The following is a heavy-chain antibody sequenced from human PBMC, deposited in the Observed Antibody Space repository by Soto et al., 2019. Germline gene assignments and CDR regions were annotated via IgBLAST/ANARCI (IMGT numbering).Heavy chain of an antibody. Sequence: TLSLTSAVSGGYIRSGGYSWSWIRQPPGKGLEWIGYIYHSGSTYYNPSLKSRVTISVDRSKNQFSLKLSSVTAADTAVYYCARVPDRWGQGTLVTVSS. CDR2: IYHSGST. J-gene: IGHJ5*02. CDR3: ARVPDR. CDR1: GGYIRSGGYS. V-gene: IGHV4-30-2*01. D-gene: IGHD2-2*01.